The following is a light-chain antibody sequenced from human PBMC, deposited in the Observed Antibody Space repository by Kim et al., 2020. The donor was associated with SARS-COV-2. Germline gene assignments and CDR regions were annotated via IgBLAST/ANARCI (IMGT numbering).Light chain of an antibody. Sequence: VGDGDTINCRASQSSNSWLAWYQQKPGKAPKLLIYKASSLESGVPSRFSGSGSGTEFTLTISSLQPDDFATYYCQQYNSYSRYTFGQGTKLEI. CDR1: QSSNSW. CDR3: QQYNSYSRYT. V-gene: IGKV1-5*03. CDR2: KAS. J-gene: IGKJ2*01.